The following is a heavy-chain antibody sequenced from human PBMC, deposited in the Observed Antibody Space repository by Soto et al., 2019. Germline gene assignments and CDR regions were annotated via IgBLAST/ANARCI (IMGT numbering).Heavy chain of an antibody. CDR3: ASRGASSSHYYYLYGMDG. V-gene: IGHV5-10-1*01. CDR2: IDPSDSYT. J-gene: IGHJ6*01. CDR1: AYSFTSYW. D-gene: IGHD6-13*01. Sequence: GESLKISCKGSAYSFTSYWISWVRQMPGKGLEWMGRIDPSDSYTNYSPSFQGHVTISADKSISTAYLQWSSLKASDTAMYYCASRGASSSHYYYLYGMDGGGEGTTVTV.